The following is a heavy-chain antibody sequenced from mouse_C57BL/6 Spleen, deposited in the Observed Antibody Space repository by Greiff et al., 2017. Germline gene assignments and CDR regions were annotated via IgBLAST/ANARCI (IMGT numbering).Heavy chain of an antibody. D-gene: IGHD1-1*01. CDR3: ARSITTVVGPSHWWCDV. CDR1: GYTFTSYW. V-gene: IGHV1-55*01. Sequence: VQLQQPGAELVKPGASVKMSCKASGYTFTSYWITWVKQRPGQGLEWIGDIYPGSGSTNYNEKFKSKATLTVDTSSSAAYMQLSSLTSEDSAVYYCARSITTVVGPSHWWCDVWGTGTTVTVSS. J-gene: IGHJ1*03. CDR2: IYPGSGST.